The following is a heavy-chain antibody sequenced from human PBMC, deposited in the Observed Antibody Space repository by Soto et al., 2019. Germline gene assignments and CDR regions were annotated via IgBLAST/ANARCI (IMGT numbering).Heavy chain of an antibody. J-gene: IGHJ6*02. CDR3: ARDKRSGYSYGMDV. V-gene: IGHV1-69*06. CDR2: IIPIFGTA. CDR1: GGTFSSYA. D-gene: IGHD3-3*01. Sequence: QVQLVQSGAEVKTPGSSVKVSCKASGGTFSSYAISWVRQAPGQGLEWMGGIIPIFGTANYAQKFQGRVTINADKSTSTADMELSSLRSEDTAVYYCARDKRSGYSYGMDVWGQGTTVTVSS.